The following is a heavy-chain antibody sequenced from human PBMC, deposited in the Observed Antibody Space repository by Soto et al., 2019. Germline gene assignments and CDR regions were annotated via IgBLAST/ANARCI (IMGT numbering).Heavy chain of an antibody. CDR1: GFTFGSYA. D-gene: IGHD3-3*01. V-gene: IGHV3-23*01. J-gene: IGHJ6*02. Sequence: GGSLRLSCAASGFTFGSYAMSWVRLAPGKGLEWVSVAGPSGSSTFYADSVRGRFTISRDNVENLLYLQMNSLRAEDTAVYFCASVTLRFSYGIDLWGQGTTVTVSS. CDR3: ASVTLRFSYGIDL. CDR2: AGPSGSST.